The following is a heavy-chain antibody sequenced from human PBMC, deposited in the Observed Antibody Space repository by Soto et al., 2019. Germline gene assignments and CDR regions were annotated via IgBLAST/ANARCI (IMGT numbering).Heavy chain of an antibody. CDR2: ISSNGGST. CDR3: ARGSSGGDYVEERSPYYYYMDV. V-gene: IGHV3-64*01. D-gene: IGHD4-17*01. CDR1: GFTFSSYA. Sequence: EVQLVESGGGLVQPGGSLRLSCAASGFTFSSYAMHWVRQAPGKGLEYVSAISSNGGSTYYVNSVKGRFTISRDNSKNTLYLQMGSLRAEDMAVYYCARGSSGGDYVEERSPYYYYMDVWGKGTTVIVSS. J-gene: IGHJ6*03.